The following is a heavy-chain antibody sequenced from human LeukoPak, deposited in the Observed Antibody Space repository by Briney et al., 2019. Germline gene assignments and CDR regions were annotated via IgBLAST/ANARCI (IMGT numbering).Heavy chain of an antibody. CDR3: ATFETYYYDSGGYYP. J-gene: IGHJ5*02. Sequence: ASVKVSCKVSGYTLTELSMHWVRQAPGKGLEWMGGFDPEDGETIYAQKFQGRVTMTEDTSTDTAYMELSSLRSEDTAVYYCATFETYYYDSGGYYPWGQGTLVTVSS. CDR1: GYTLTELS. V-gene: IGHV1-24*01. D-gene: IGHD3-22*01. CDR2: FDPEDGET.